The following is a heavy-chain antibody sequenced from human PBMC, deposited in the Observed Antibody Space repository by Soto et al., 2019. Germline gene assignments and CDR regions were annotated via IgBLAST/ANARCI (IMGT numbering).Heavy chain of an antibody. D-gene: IGHD4-17*01. CDR3: GAQDYVAKGYPVET. J-gene: IGHJ5*02. Sequence: QLQLQESGPGLVKPSEPLSLTCTVSGGSISTRISYWGWIRQPPGKGLEWIGSIYYIGNTYSNPSLKSRVAIFIDASKTRCSVNLHAMTAADTAVYYCGAQDYVAKGYPVETWGQGNMGTVSS. V-gene: IGHV4-39*02. CDR2: IYYIGNT. CDR1: GGSISTRISY.